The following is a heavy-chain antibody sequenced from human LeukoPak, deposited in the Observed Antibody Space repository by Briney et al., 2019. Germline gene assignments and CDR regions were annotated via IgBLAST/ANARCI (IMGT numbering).Heavy chain of an antibody. CDR3: ARYCSGGSCYSLYAFDI. V-gene: IGHV4-4*02. CDR2: IYHSGST. J-gene: IGHJ3*02. D-gene: IGHD2-15*01. Sequence: SETLSLTCALSGGSISSSNCCTWVRPPPAQGLAWIGEIYHSGSTNYNPSLKSRVTISVDKSKNQFSLKLSSVTAADTAVYYCARYCSGGSCYSLYAFDIWGQGTMVTVSS. CDR1: GGSISSSNC.